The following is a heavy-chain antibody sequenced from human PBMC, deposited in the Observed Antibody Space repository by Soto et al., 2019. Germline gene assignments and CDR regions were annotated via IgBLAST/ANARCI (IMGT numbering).Heavy chain of an antibody. CDR1: GFTFTSSA. CDR2: IVVGSGNT. CDR3: AAAGSGYDYSAFDI. J-gene: IGHJ3*02. V-gene: IGHV1-58*02. D-gene: IGHD5-12*01. Sequence: ASVKVSCKASGFTFTSSAMQWVRQARGQRLEWIGRIVVGSGNTNYAQKFQERVTITRDMSTSTAYMELSSLRSEDTAVYYCAAAGSGYDYSAFDIWGQGTMVTVSS.